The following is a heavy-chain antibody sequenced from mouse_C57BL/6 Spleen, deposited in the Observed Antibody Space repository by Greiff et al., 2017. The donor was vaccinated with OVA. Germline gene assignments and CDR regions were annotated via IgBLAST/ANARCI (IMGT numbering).Heavy chain of an antibody. CDR2: ISGGGGNT. V-gene: IGHV5-9*01. CDR3: ARGGLGVFDD. D-gene: IGHD4-1*01. J-gene: IGHJ2*01. Sequence: EVQLVESGGGLVKPGGSLKLSCAASGFTFSSYTMSWVRQTPGKRLEWVATISGGGGNTYYPDSVKGRFTISRDNAKNTLYLQMSSLRSEDTALYDCARGGLGVFDDWGQGTTLTVSS. CDR1: GFTFSSYT.